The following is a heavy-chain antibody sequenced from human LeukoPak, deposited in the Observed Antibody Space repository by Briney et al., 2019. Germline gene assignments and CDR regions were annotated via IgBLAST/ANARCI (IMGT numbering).Heavy chain of an antibody. J-gene: IGHJ4*02. Sequence: PGGSLRLSCAASGFTFSSYAMSWVRQAPGKGLEWVSAISGSGGSTYYADSVKGRFTISRDNSKNTLHLQMNSLRTDDTAVYYCARGVGNWAFDSWGQGTLVTVSS. CDR2: ISGSGGST. D-gene: IGHD7-27*01. CDR1: GFTFSSYA. CDR3: ARGVGNWAFDS. V-gene: IGHV3-23*01.